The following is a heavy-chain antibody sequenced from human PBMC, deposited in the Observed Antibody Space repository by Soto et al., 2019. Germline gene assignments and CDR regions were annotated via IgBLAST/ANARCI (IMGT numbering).Heavy chain of an antibody. V-gene: IGHV3-9*01. CDR1: GFTFSSYG. D-gene: IGHD6-13*01. Sequence: VQLVESGGGVVQPGRSLRLSCAASGFTFSSYGMHWVRQAPGKGLEWVSGISWNSGSIGYADSVKGRFTISRDNAKNSLYLQMNSLRAEDTALYYCAKDIGAAAGTFDYWGQGTLVTVSS. J-gene: IGHJ4*02. CDR3: AKDIGAAAGTFDY. CDR2: ISWNSGSI.